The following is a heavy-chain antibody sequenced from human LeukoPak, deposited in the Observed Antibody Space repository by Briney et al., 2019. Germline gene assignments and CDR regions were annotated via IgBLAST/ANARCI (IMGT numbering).Heavy chain of an antibody. Sequence: PSETLSFTCAVSGYSISSGYYWGWIRQPPGQGLEWIGSIYHSGSTYYNPSLKSRVTISVDTSKNQFSLKLSSVTAADTAVYYCARTLWFGPQEFDPWGQGTLVTVSS. J-gene: IGHJ5*02. CDR3: ARTLWFGPQEFDP. V-gene: IGHV4-38-2*01. CDR1: GYSISSGYY. CDR2: IYHSGST. D-gene: IGHD3-10*01.